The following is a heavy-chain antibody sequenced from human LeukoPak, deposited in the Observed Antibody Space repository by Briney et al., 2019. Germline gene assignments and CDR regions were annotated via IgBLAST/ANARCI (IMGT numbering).Heavy chain of an antibody. J-gene: IGHJ4*02. CDR2: IGASGGPT. D-gene: IGHD1-26*01. CDR1: GFTFSSYA. V-gene: IGHV3-23*01. CDR3: ATLARFSGSYHGVDY. Sequence: GGSLRLSCGASGFTFSSYAMSWVRQAPEKGLEWVSAIGASGGPTFYSDSVRGRFTISRDNSKNTLYLQLNSLRAEDTAVYYCATLARFSGSYHGVDYWGQGTLVTVSS.